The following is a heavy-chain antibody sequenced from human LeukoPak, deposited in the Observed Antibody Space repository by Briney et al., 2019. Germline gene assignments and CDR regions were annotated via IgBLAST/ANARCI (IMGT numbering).Heavy chain of an antibody. V-gene: IGHV4-34*01. CDR2: INHSGST. CDR1: GRSFSGYY. J-gene: IGHJ4*02. D-gene: IGHD3-10*01. CDR3: ASRAGSYYNDY. Sequence: SETLSLTCALYGRSFSGYYWSWIRQPPGKGLEWIGEINHSGSTNYNPSLKSRVTISVDTSKNQFSLKLSSVTAADTAVYYCASRAGSYYNDYWGQGTLVTVSS.